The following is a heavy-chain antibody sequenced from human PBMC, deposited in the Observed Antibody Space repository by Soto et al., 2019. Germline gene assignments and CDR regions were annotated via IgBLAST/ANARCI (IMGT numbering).Heavy chain of an antibody. V-gene: IGHV3-43*01. Sequence: GGSLRLSCAASGFTFDDYTMHWVRQAPGKGLEWVSLISWDGGSTYYADSVKGRFTISRDNSKNSLYLQMNSLGTEAPPLYYCAKSQGSPYYYGSGTEPADLVFDYWGQGTLVTVSS. D-gene: IGHD3-10*01. CDR3: AKSQGSPYYYGSGTEPADLVFDY. CDR2: ISWDGGST. J-gene: IGHJ4*02. CDR1: GFTFDDYT.